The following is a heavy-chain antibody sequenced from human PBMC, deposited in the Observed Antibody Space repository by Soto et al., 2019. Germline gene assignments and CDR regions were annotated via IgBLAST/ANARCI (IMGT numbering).Heavy chain of an antibody. CDR2: INPSGGST. J-gene: IGHJ6*02. Sequence: ASVKVSCKASGYTFTSYYMHWVRQAPGQGLEWMGIINPSGGSTSYAQKFQGRVTMTRDTSTSTVYMELSSLRSEDTAVYYCARDPLRIAAPSTFHYYGMDVWGQGTTVTVSS. CDR1: GYTFTSYY. D-gene: IGHD6-13*01. V-gene: IGHV1-46*03. CDR3: ARDPLRIAAPSTFHYYGMDV.